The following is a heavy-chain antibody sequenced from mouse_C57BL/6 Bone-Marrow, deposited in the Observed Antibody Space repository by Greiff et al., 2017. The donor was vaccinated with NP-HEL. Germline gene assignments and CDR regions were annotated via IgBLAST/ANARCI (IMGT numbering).Heavy chain of an antibody. CDR1: GSTFTSYG. CDR3: ARRTTVVATRHFDV. J-gene: IGHJ1*03. Sequence: QVQLQQSGAELARPGASVKLSCKASGSTFTSYGLSWVKQRTGQGLEWIGEIYPRSGNTYYNEKFKGKATLTAAKSSSTAYMELRSLTSEYSAVCFCARRTTVVATRHFDVWGTGTTVTVSS. D-gene: IGHD1-1*01. CDR2: IYPRSGNT. V-gene: IGHV1-81*01.